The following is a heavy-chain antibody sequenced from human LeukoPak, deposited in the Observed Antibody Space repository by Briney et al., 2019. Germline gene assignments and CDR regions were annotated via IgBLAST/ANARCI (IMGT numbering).Heavy chain of an antibody. CDR1: GFTFSSYS. J-gene: IGHJ4*02. Sequence: GESLRLSCAASGFTFSSYSMNWVRQAPGKGLEWVSYISSSSSYIYYADSVKGRFTISRDNAKNSLYLQMNNLRAEDTALYYSAKLLTVKEYCDYEERYYVDYWGRGTLVSVSS. CDR3: AKLLTVKEYCDYEERYYVDY. CDR2: ISSSSSYI. D-gene: IGHD4-17*01. V-gene: IGHV3-21*01.